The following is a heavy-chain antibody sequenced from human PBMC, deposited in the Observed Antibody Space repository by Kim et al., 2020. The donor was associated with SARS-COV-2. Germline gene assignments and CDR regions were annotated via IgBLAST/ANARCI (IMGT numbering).Heavy chain of an antibody. V-gene: IGHV3-30*04. J-gene: IGHJ5*02. CDR2: ISYDGSNK. CDR1: GFTFSSYA. CDR3: ARVAFSGIAARRGGWFDT. Sequence: GGSLRLSCAASGFTFSSYAMHWVRQAPGKGLEWVAVISYDGSNKYYADSVKGRFTISRDNSKNTLYLQMNSLRAEDTAVYYCARVAFSGIAARRGGWFDTWGQGTLVTVSS. D-gene: IGHD6-6*01.